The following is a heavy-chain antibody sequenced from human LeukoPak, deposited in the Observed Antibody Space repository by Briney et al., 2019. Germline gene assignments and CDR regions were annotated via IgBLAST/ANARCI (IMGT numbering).Heavy chain of an antibody. Sequence: GGSLRLSCAAAGLTFSNYGMHWVRQAPGKGLQWVAYIRYDGRNKYSADSVKGRFTIYRDNSKGTLYLQMNSLRPEDTAVYYCAKGGSNSWSFDNWGQGTLVTVSS. J-gene: IGHJ1*01. CDR1: GLTFSNYG. CDR3: AKGGSNSWSFDN. D-gene: IGHD6-13*01. V-gene: IGHV3-30*02. CDR2: IRYDGRNK.